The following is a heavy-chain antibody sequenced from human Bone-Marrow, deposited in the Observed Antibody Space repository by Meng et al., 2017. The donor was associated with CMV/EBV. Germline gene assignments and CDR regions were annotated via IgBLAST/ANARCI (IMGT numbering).Heavy chain of an antibody. CDR3: ARDSAELRFLEWLSLYLDY. CDR1: GFTFSSYW. J-gene: IGHJ4*02. Sequence: GGSLRLSCAASGFTFSSYWMSWVRQAPGKGLEWVANIKQDGSEKYYVDSVKGRFTISRDNAKNSLYLQMNSLRAEDTAVYYCARDSAELRFLEWLSLYLDYWGQGTLVTVSS. V-gene: IGHV3-7*01. D-gene: IGHD3-3*01. CDR2: IKQDGSEK.